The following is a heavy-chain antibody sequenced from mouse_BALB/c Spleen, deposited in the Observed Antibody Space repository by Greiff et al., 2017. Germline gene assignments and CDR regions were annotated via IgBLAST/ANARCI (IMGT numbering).Heavy chain of an antibody. Sequence: VQLQQSGAELVRPGALVKLSCKASGFNIKDYYMHWVKQRPEQGLEWIGWIDPENGNTIYDPKFQGKASITADTSSNTAYLQLSSLTSEDTAVYYCARRLPFAYWGQGTLVTVSA. CDR1: GFNIKDYY. J-gene: IGHJ3*01. D-gene: IGHD2-4*01. CDR3: ARRLPFAY. V-gene: IGHV14-1*02. CDR2: IDPENGNT.